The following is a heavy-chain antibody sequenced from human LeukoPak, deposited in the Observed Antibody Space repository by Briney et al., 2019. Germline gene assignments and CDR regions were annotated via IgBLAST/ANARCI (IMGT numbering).Heavy chain of an antibody. Sequence: PGGSLRLSCAASGFTFSSYAMSWVRQAPGKGLDWVSGISGSGGSTYYADSAKGRFTISRDNSKNTLYLQMNSLRAEDTAVYYCAKDMDYMDVWGKGTTVTVSS. CDR1: GFTFSSYA. V-gene: IGHV3-23*01. CDR3: AKDMDYMDV. CDR2: ISGSGGST. D-gene: IGHD3-10*01. J-gene: IGHJ6*03.